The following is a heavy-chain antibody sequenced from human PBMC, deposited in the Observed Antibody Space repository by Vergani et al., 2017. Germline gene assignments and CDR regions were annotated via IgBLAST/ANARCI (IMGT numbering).Heavy chain of an antibody. D-gene: IGHD1-14*01. CDR2: IKNTGDST. Sequence: EVQLLQSEGAVVQPGGSLRLSCVASGFTFSSHAMSWVRQGHGQGLEWVSSIKNTGDSTTYADSVKGRFTISSYNSKNSMYLQMNSLRDEDTGVYYCAIDLRLLYNRFDPWGQGTLVTVSS. CDR1: GFTFSSHA. J-gene: IGHJ5*02. V-gene: IGHV3-23*01. CDR3: AIDLRLLYNRFDP.